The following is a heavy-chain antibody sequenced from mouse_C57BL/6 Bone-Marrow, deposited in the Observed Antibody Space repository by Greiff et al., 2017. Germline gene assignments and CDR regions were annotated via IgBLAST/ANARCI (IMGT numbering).Heavy chain of an antibody. CDR2: IDPENGDT. CDR1: GFNFTDYY. Sequence: VQLQQSGAELVRPGASVTLSCTASGFNFTDYYMHWVKQRPEQGLEWIGWIDPENGDTEYASKFQGKATITVDTSSNTAYLQLSSLTSEDTAVYYCTRLAYGGQGTLVTVSA. V-gene: IGHV14-4*01. J-gene: IGHJ3*01. CDR3: TRLAY.